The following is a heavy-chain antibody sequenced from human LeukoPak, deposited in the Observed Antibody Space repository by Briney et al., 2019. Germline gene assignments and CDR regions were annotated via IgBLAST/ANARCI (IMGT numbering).Heavy chain of an antibody. CDR1: GYSISRGYY. CDR2: IYHSGST. V-gene: IGHV4-38-2*01. D-gene: IGHD6-25*01. CDR3: ARAPLAGSSLYFDY. Sequence: PSETLSLTCAVSGYSISRGYYWGWIRQSPGEGLEWIGSIYHSGSTYYNPSLRSRVTISPDTSKSQFSLKLTPVKVADTAMYYCARAPLAGSSLYFDYWGQGTLVTVSS. J-gene: IGHJ4*02.